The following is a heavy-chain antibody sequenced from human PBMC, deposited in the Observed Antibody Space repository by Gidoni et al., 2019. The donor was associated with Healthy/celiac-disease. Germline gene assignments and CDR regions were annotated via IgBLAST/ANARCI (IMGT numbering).Heavy chain of an antibody. CDR3: TTGEQTEDY. Sequence: EVQLVESGGGLVKPGGSLRLSCAASGSTFSNGWMSWVRQAPGKGLGVVGRIKSKTDGGTTDDAGPVKGRFTISRDDSKNTMYLQMNSLKTEDTAVYYCTTGEQTEDYWGQGTLVTVSS. D-gene: IGHD6-13*01. V-gene: IGHV3-15*01. CDR2: IKSKTDGGTT. CDR1: GSTFSNGW. J-gene: IGHJ4*02.